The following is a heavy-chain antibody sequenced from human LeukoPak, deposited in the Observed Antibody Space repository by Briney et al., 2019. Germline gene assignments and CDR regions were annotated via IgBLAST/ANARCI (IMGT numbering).Heavy chain of an antibody. CDR1: GFTFSKYG. CDR2: ICHDGTNK. Sequence: GGSLRLSCAASGFTFSKYGMHWVRQAPGKGLEWVAFICHDGTNKYYADSVKGRFTISRDFSKDTLYLQMNSLTAEDTAVYYCARDGPEKLTLVRGVVGLFDIRGQGTMVTVSS. J-gene: IGHJ3*02. D-gene: IGHD3-10*01. CDR3: ARDGPEKLTLVRGVVGLFDI. V-gene: IGHV3-33*01.